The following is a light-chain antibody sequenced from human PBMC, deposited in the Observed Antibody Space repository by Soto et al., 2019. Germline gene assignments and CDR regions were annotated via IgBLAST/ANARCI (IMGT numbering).Light chain of an antibody. CDR1: QNISSW. J-gene: IGKJ1*01. CDR3: QQYDRYSGT. CDR2: KAS. V-gene: IGKV1-5*03. Sequence: DIQMTQSPSTLSGSVGERVTITCRASQNISSWLAWYQQKPGKAPKLLIYKASTLKSGVPSRFSGSGSGTDFTLTISCLQSDDFATYYCQQYDRYSGTFGQGTKVDIK.